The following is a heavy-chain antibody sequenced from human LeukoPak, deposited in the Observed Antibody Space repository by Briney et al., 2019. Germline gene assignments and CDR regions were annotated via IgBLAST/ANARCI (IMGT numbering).Heavy chain of an antibody. Sequence: GGSLRLSCAASGFTFSTYGMHWVRQAPGKGLEWVAFIRYDGSNKYYADSVKGRFTISRDNAKNSLYLQMNSLRAEDTAAYYCARAPSYYYDSSGGAFDIWGQGTMVTVSS. D-gene: IGHD3-22*01. CDR3: ARAPSYYYDSSGGAFDI. J-gene: IGHJ3*02. V-gene: IGHV3-30*02. CDR2: IRYDGSNK. CDR1: GFTFSTYG.